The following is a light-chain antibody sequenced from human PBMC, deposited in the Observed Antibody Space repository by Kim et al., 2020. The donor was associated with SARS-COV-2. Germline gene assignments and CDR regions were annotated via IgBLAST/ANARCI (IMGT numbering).Light chain of an antibody. CDR3: QQYNNWPYT. J-gene: IGKJ2*01. V-gene: IGKV3-15*01. CDR1: QSVSSN. CDR2: GAS. Sequence: SVPPGERAPSSCRPSQSVSSNLAWYQQKPGQAPRLLIYGASTRATGIPARFSGSGSGTEFTLTISSLQSEDFAVYYCQQYNNWPYTFGQGTKLEI.